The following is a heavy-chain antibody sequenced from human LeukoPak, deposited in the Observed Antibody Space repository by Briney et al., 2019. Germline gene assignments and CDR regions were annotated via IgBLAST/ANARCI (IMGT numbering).Heavy chain of an antibody. CDR2: IYYSGST. CDR1: GGSISSYY. V-gene: IGHV4-59*12. CDR3: ARNKRDVRYYDILTDYPKYFFDH. D-gene: IGHD3-9*01. Sequence: SETLSLTCTVSGGSISSYYWSWIRQPPGKGLEWIGYIYYSGSTSYNPSLKSRVTISVDTSKNQFSLKLSSVTAADTAVYYCARNKRDVRYYDILTDYPKYFFDHWGQGTLVTVSS. J-gene: IGHJ4*02.